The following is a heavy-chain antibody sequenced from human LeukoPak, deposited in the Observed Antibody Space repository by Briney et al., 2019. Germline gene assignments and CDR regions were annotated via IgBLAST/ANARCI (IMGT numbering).Heavy chain of an antibody. Sequence: SVKVSCKASGYTFTSYGISWVRQAPGQGLEWMGWISAYNGNTNYAQKLQGRVTMTTDTSTSTAYMELRSLRSDDTAVYYCASSGYCSSTSCSLDYWGQGTLVTVSS. V-gene: IGHV1-18*01. CDR2: ISAYNGNT. CDR1: GYTFTSYG. D-gene: IGHD2-2*01. CDR3: ASSGYCSSTSCSLDY. J-gene: IGHJ4*02.